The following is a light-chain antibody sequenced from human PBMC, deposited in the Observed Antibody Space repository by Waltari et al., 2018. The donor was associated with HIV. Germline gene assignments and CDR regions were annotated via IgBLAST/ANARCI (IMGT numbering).Light chain of an antibody. Sequence: QSVLTQPPSASGTPGQRVTIACSGTTSTLGTTSVNWYHQLPGTAPKLLIFSDAQRPSGVPDRFSGSQSGPSASLTISGLQSEYEGDYYCAAWDDSLSEPYVLFVGGTRLTVL. V-gene: IGLV1-44*01. J-gene: IGLJ2*01. CDR3: AAWDDSLSEPYVL. CDR2: SDA. CDR1: TSTLGTTS.